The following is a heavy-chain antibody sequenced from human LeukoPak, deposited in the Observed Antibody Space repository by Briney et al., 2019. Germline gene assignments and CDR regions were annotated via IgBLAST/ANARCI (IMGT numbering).Heavy chain of an antibody. CDR3: TKDISSFAIYGKIYQYYGVDV. V-gene: IGHV3-9*01. D-gene: IGHD2/OR15-2a*01. CDR1: GFTFDDYV. CDR2: VSWNGVTT. Sequence: GGSLRLSCAASGFTFDDYVMHWVRQVPGKGLEWVSGVSWNGVTTAYSDSVKGRFTISRDNAKNSLYPQMNSLRAEDTALYYCTKDISSFAIYGKIYQYYGVDVWGQGTTVTVSS. J-gene: IGHJ6*02.